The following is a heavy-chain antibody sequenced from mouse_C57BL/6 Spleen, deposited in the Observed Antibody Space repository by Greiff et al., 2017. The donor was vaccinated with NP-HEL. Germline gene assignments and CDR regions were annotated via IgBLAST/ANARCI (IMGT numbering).Heavy chain of an antibody. Sequence: QVQLKQPGAELVKPGASVKMSCKASGYTFTSYWITWVKQRPGQGLEWIGDIYPGSGSTNYNEKFKSKATLTVDTSSSTAYMQLSSLTSEDSAVYYCARFYYGYWYFDVWGTGTTVTVSS. CDR3: ARFYYGYWYFDV. CDR1: GYTFTSYW. D-gene: IGHD1-1*01. V-gene: IGHV1-55*01. CDR2: IYPGSGST. J-gene: IGHJ1*03.